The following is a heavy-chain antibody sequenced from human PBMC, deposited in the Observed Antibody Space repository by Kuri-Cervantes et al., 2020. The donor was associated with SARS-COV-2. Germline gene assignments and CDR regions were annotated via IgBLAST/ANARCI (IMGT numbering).Heavy chain of an antibody. Sequence: GGSLRLSYKGSGYSFTSYWIGWVHQMPGKGLEWMGIIYPGDSDTRYSPSFQGQVTISADKSISTAYLQWSSLKASDTAMYYCARRANNYGMDVLGQGTPVIVSS. CDR2: IYPGDSDT. CDR1: GYSFTSYW. J-gene: IGHJ6*02. CDR3: ARRANNYGMDV. V-gene: IGHV5-51*07. D-gene: IGHD4/OR15-4a*01.